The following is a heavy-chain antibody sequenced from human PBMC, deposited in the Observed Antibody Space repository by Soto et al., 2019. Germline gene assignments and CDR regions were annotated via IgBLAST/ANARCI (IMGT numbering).Heavy chain of an antibody. J-gene: IGHJ2*01. CDR1: GGTFSSYA. CDR3: ARGLFLEWLDEYWYFDL. CDR2: IIPIFGTA. D-gene: IGHD3-3*01. V-gene: IGHV1-69*13. Sequence: GASVKVSCKASGGTFSSYAISWVRQAPGQGLEWMGGIIPIFGTANYAQKFQGRVTITADESTSTAYMELSSLRSEDTAVYYCARGLFLEWLDEYWYFDLWGRGTLVTGSS.